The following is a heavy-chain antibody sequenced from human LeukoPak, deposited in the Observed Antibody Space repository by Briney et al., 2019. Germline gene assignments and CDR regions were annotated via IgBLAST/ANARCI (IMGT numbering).Heavy chain of an antibody. CDR3: ARGGRWLRDFDY. CDR2: IYYSGST. V-gene: IGHV4-39*07. Sequence: SETLSLSCTVSGGSISSSSYYWGWIRQPPGKGLEWIGSIYYSGSTYYNPSLKSRVTISVDTSKNQFSLKLSSVTAADTAVYYCARGGRWLRDFDYWGQGTLVTVSS. CDR1: GGSISSSSYY. D-gene: IGHD5-12*01. J-gene: IGHJ4*02.